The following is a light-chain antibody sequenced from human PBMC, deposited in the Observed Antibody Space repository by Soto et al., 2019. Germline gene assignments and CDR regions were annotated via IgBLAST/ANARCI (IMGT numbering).Light chain of an antibody. CDR3: QQHITWPLT. J-gene: IGKJ4*01. CDR2: DAS. Sequence: EIVLTQSPATLSVSPGERATLSCRASQSISSNLAWYQQKPGQAPRLLVYDASNRATGIPTRFSGSGSGTDFTFSVSNLEPEDFAVYYCQQHITWPLTFGGGTKVDNK. CDR1: QSISSN. V-gene: IGKV3-11*01.